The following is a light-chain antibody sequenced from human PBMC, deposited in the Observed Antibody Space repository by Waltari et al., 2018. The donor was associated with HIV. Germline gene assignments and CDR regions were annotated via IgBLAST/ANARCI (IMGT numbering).Light chain of an antibody. V-gene: IGKV3-15*01. CDR1: QSVSSN. J-gene: IGKJ1*01. CDR2: GAS. CDR3: QQYNNWPRT. Sequence: EIVLTQSPVSLSLSPGERATLSCRASQSVSSNLAWYQQKPGQAPSLLLSGASTRATGIPARFSGSGSGTEFTLTIDSLQPDDFTLYYCQQYNNWPRTFGQGTKVEI.